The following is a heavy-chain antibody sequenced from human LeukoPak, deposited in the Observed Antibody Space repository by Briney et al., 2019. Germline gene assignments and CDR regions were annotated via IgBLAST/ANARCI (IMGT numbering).Heavy chain of an antibody. CDR3: ARATGYSSLYYFDY. D-gene: IGHD6-19*01. Sequence: SETLSLTCTVSGGSISSYYWSWIRQPPGKGLEWIGYIYYSGSTNYNPSLKSRVTISVDTSKNQFSLKLSSVTAAVTAVYYCARATGYSSLYYFDYWGQGTLVTVSS. CDR1: GGSISSYY. V-gene: IGHV4-59*01. J-gene: IGHJ4*02. CDR2: IYYSGST.